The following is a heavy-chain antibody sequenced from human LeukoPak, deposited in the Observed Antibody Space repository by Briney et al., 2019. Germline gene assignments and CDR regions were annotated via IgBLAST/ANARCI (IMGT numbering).Heavy chain of an antibody. CDR3: ARMRYSSGWYAV. D-gene: IGHD6-19*01. J-gene: IGHJ4*02. Sequence: PSETLSLTCTVSGGSISSYYWSWIRQPPGKGLEWIGYIYYSGSTNYNPSLKSRVTISVGTSKNQFSLKLSSVTAADTAVYYCARMRYSSGWYAVWGQGTLVTVSS. V-gene: IGHV4-59*01. CDR2: IYYSGST. CDR1: GGSISSYY.